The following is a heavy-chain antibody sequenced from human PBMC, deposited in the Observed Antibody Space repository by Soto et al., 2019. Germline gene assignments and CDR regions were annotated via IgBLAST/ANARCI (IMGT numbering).Heavy chain of an antibody. CDR1: GFTFSSYA. CDR3: ATLPAASDDYYYYYGMDV. CDR2: ISYDGSNK. V-gene: IGHV3-30-3*01. J-gene: IGHJ6*02. D-gene: IGHD2-2*01. Sequence: GGSLRLSCAASGFTFSSYAMHWVRQAPGKGLEWVAVISYDGSNKYYADSVKGRFTISRDNSKNTLYLQMNSLRAEDTAVYYCATLPAASDDYYYYYGMDVWGQGTTVTVSS.